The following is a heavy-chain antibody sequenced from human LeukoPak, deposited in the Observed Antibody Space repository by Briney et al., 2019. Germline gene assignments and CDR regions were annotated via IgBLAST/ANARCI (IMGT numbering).Heavy chain of an antibody. V-gene: IGHV4-30-4*08. CDR2: IYYSGST. D-gene: IGHD3-22*01. Sequence: SETLSLTCTVSGGSISSYYRSWIRQPPGKGLEWIGYIYYSGSTYYNPSLKSRLTISVDTSKNQFSLKLSSVTAADTAVYYCARVEDSSGYDWFDPWGQGALVTVSS. CDR3: ARVEDSSGYDWFDP. CDR1: GGSISSYY. J-gene: IGHJ5*02.